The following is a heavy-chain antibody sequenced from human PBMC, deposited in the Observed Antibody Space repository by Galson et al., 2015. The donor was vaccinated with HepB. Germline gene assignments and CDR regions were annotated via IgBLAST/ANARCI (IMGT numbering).Heavy chain of an antibody. CDR1: GYTFTSYG. D-gene: IGHD2/OR15-2a*01. CDR2: ISAYDGNT. CDR3: ASRSNRLKTHSAFDI. V-gene: IGHV1-18*04. J-gene: IGHJ3*02. Sequence: QSGAEVKKPGESLKVSCKASGYTFTSYGISWVRQAPGQGLEWMGWISAYDGNTNYAQKLQGRVTMTTDTSTSTAYMELRSLRSDDTAVYYCASRSNRLKTHSAFDIWGQGTMVTVSS.